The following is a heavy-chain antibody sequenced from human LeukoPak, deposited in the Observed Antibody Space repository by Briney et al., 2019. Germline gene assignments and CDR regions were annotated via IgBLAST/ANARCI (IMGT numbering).Heavy chain of an antibody. CDR3: ARDRSGSYDY. Sequence: SETLSLTCTVSGGSISSYYWSWIRQPPGKGLEWIGYIYYSGSTNYNPSLKSRVTISVDTSKNQFSLKLSSVTAADTAVYYCARDRSGSYDYWGQGTLVTVSS. J-gene: IGHJ4*02. CDR2: IYYSGST. D-gene: IGHD3-10*01. V-gene: IGHV4-59*01. CDR1: GGSISSYY.